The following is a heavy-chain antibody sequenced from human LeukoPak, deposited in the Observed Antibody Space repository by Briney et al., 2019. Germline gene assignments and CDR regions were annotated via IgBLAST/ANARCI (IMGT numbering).Heavy chain of an antibody. D-gene: IGHD5-18*01. CDR3: AKVTGTFSFGDY. J-gene: IGHJ4*02. Sequence: ASVKVSCKASGYGFTDYYTHWVRQAPGQGLEWMGWINTNSGDTSYAQKFQGSVTMTRDTSMYTPYLELSRLRSDDTAVYYCAKVTGTFSFGDYWGQGPLVTVSS. CDR1: GYGFTDYY. V-gene: IGHV1-2*02. CDR2: INTNSGDT.